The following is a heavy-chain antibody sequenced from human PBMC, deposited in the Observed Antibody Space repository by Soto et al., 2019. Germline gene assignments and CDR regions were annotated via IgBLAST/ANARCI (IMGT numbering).Heavy chain of an antibody. J-gene: IGHJ6*02. CDR1: GFSITSYY. CDR2: INTDGLS. D-gene: IGHD6-19*01. Sequence: PXETLCLTCSVAGFSITSYYWSWIRQSAGGGLEWMGRINTDGLSTYSPSFKSRLTMSLDTSKNQVSLRLISVTAADTAVYFCARVPVAVAATEDYYGLDAWRQGTTVTVSS. V-gene: IGHV4-4*07. CDR3: ARVPVAVAATEDYYGLDA.